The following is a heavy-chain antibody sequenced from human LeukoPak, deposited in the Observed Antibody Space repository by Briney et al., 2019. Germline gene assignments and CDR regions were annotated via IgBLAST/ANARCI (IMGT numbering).Heavy chain of an antibody. CDR1: GFTFINYS. CDR2: IYYSGST. J-gene: IGHJ4*02. Sequence: GSLRLSCTASGFTFINYSMNWVRQPPGKGLEWIGSIYYSGSTYYNPSLKSRVTISVDTSKNQFSLKLSSVTAADTAVYYCARLSADTAMAKSVDYWGQGTLVTVSS. CDR3: ARLSADTAMAKSVDY. V-gene: IGHV4-39*01. D-gene: IGHD5-18*01.